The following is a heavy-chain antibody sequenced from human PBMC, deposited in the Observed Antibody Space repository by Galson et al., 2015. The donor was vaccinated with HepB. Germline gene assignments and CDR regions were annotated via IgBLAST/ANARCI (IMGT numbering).Heavy chain of an antibody. CDR1: GGSFSGYY. Sequence: SETLSLTCAVYGGSFSGYYWSWIRQPPGKGLEWIGEINHSGSTNYNPSLKSRVTISVDTSKNQFSLKLSSVTAADTAVYYCARGLSTLGYCSGGSCYPPSYYYYYYGMDVWGQGTTVTVSS. J-gene: IGHJ6*02. CDR3: ARGLSTLGYCSGGSCYPPSYYYYYYGMDV. D-gene: IGHD2-15*01. CDR2: INHSGST. V-gene: IGHV4-34*01.